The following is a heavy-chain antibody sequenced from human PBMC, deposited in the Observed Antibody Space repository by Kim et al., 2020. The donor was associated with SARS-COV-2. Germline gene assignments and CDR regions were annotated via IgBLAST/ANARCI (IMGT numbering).Heavy chain of an antibody. J-gene: IGHJ6*02. CDR1: GFTFDDYA. CDR2: ISGDGGST. Sequence: GGSLRLSCAASGFTFDDYAMHWVRQAPGKGLEWVSLISGDGGSTYYADSVKGRFTISRDNSKNSLYLQMNSLRTEDTALYYCAKDMSPRGGWYAGYYYYGMDVWGQGTTVTVSS. V-gene: IGHV3-43*02. D-gene: IGHD6-19*01. CDR3: AKDMSPRGGWYAGYYYYGMDV.